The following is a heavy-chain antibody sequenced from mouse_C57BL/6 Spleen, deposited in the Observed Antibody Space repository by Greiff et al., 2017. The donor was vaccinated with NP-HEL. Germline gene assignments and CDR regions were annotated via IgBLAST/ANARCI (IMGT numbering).Heavy chain of an antibody. Sequence: QVQLQQPGAELVKPGASVKLSCKASGYTFTSYWMQWVKQRPGQGLEWIGEIDPSDSYTNYNQKFKGKATLTVDTSSSTAYMQLSSLTSEDSAVYYCARNGNYEGENFDYWGQGTTLTVSS. D-gene: IGHD2-1*01. V-gene: IGHV1-50*01. CDR2: IDPSDSYT. CDR1: GYTFTSYW. CDR3: ARNGNYEGENFDY. J-gene: IGHJ2*01.